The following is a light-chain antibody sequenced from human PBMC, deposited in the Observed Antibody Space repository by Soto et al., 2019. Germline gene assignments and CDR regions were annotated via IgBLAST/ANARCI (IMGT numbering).Light chain of an antibody. J-gene: IGLJ2*01. CDR1: NIGGKS. CDR3: QVWESSTDHVV. CDR2: DDS. V-gene: IGLV3-21*02. Sequence: SYELTQPPSMSVAPGQTARFACGGNNIGGKSVHWYQQRPGQAPVLVVYDDSARPSGIPERFSGSNSGNTATLTISRVDAGDEADYYCQVWESSTDHVVFGGGTKLTVL.